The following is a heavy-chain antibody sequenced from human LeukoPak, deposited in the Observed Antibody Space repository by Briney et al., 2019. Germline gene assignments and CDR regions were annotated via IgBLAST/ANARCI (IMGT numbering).Heavy chain of an antibody. Sequence: GGSLRLSCAASGFTFSDYYMSWIRQAPGKGLEWVAVISSDGSNKNYADSVKGRFTISRDNSKNTLYLQMNSLRAEDTAVYYCAKGAKRVVGATTHWFDRWGQGTLVTVSS. CDR2: ISSDGSNK. V-gene: IGHV3-30*18. D-gene: IGHD1-26*01. CDR1: GFTFSDYY. J-gene: IGHJ5*02. CDR3: AKGAKRVVGATTHWFDR.